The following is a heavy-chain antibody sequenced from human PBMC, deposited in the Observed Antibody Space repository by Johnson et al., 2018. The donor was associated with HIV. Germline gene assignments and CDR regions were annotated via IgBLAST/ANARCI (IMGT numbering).Heavy chain of an antibody. J-gene: IGHJ3*02. Sequence: QMLLVESGGGVVQSGGSLRLSCTASGFTFSNYGIHWVRQTPGKGLEWVAFIRSDESNKYYADSVKGRFTISRDNAKNSLYLQMNSLRAEDTAVYYCAREALDAFDIWGQGTMVTVSS. CDR3: AREALDAFDI. V-gene: IGHV3-30*02. CDR1: GFTFSNYG. CDR2: IRSDESNK.